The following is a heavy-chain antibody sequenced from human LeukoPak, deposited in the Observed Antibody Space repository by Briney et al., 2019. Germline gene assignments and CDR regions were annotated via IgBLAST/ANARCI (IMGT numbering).Heavy chain of an antibody. V-gene: IGHV3-7*01. CDR1: GFTFSSYW. D-gene: IGHD3-16*01. J-gene: IGHJ4*02. CDR2: IKQDGSEK. CDR3: VRDYLGY. Sequence: GGSLRLSCAASGFTFSSYWMSWVRQAPGKGSEWVANIKQDGSEKNYVDSVKGRFTISRDNAKDSLYLQMNSLRAEDTAMYYCVRDYLGYWGQGTLVTVSS.